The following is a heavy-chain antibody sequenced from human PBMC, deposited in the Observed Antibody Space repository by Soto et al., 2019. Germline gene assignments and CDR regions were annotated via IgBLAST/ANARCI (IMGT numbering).Heavy chain of an antibody. J-gene: IGHJ4*02. CDR2: IYYSGST. Sequence: SETLSLTCTVSGDSISSGSHYWNWIRQPPRKGLEWIGYIYYSGSTHYHPSLKSRVTMSLDRSKNQFSLRLNAVTAADTAVYYCDRNRVGSSWYVDYWGQGIQVTVS. CDR3: DRNRVGSSWYVDY. V-gene: IGHV4-30-4*02. D-gene: IGHD6-13*01. CDR1: GDSISSGSHY.